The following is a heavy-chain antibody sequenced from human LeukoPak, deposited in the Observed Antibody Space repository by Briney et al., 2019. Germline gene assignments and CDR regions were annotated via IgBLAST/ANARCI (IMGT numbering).Heavy chain of an antibody. CDR2: ISAYNGKT. CDR1: GYTFTNYG. J-gene: IGHJ6*03. Sequence: ASVKVSCKSSGYTFTNYGITWVRQAPGQGLEWMGWISAYNGKTNYAQKPQGRVTMTTDTPTSTAYMELRSLRSDDTAVYYCARESGYGEHNYYYYYMDVWGKGTTVTISS. V-gene: IGHV1-18*01. CDR3: ARESGYGEHNYYYYYMDV. D-gene: IGHD4-17*01.